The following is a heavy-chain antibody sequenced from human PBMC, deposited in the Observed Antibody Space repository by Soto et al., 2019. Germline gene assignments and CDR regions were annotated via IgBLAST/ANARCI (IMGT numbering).Heavy chain of an antibody. Sequence: GGSLRLSCADSGFNFSSYWMSWVGQDPGKGLEWVANIKQDGREEYYVDSVKGRFTISRDNAKNSLYLQMNSLRAGDTAVYYCARPISGSYYWFDPWGQGTLVTVSS. CDR1: GFNFSSYW. CDR2: IKQDGREE. V-gene: IGHV3-7*01. J-gene: IGHJ5*02. D-gene: IGHD1-26*01. CDR3: ARPISGSYYWFDP.